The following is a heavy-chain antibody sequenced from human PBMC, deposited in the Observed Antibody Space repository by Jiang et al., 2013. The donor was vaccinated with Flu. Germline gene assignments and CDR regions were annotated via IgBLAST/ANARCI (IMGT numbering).Heavy chain of an antibody. J-gene: IGHJ4*02. CDR3: ARMDSGYRVDY. Sequence: FSLSTSGMCVSWIRQPPGKALEWLARIDWDDDKYYSTSLKTRLTISKDTSKNQVVLTMTNMDPVDTATYYCARMDSGYRVDYWGQGTLVTVSS. D-gene: IGHD3-10*01. V-gene: IGHV2-70*11. CDR1: FSLSTSGMC. CDR2: IDWDDDK.